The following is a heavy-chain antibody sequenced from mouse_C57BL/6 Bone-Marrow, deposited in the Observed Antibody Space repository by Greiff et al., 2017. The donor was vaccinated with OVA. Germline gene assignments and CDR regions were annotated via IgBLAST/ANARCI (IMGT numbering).Heavy chain of an antibody. V-gene: IGHV3-6*01. CDR1: GYSITSGYY. CDR3: ARGGQLGPDY. J-gene: IGHJ2*01. CDR2: ISYDGSN. Sequence: ESGPGLVKPSQSLSLTCSVTGYSITSGYYWNWIRQFPGNKLEWMGYISYDGSNNYNPSLKNRISITRDTSKNQFFLKLNSVTTEDTATYYCARGGQLGPDYWGQGTTLTVSS. D-gene: IGHD4-1*02.